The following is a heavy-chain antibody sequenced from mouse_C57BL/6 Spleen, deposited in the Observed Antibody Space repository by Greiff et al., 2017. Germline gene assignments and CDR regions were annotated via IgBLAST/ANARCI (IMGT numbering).Heavy chain of an antibody. CDR1: GYAFSSSW. J-gene: IGHJ2*01. V-gene: IGHV1-82*01. CDR2: IYPGDGDT. Sequence: VQLQESGPELVKPGASVKISCTASGYAFSSSWMNWVKQRPGKGLEWIGRIYPGDGDTNYNGKFKGKATLTADKSSSTAYMQLSSLTSEDSAVYFCARGTAQAGYWGHVTTLTVSS. CDR3: ARGTAQAGY. D-gene: IGHD3-2*02.